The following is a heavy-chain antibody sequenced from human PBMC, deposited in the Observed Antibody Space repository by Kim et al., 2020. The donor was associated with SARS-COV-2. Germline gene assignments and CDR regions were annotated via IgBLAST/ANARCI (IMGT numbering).Heavy chain of an antibody. V-gene: IGHV3-23*03. CDR3: AKAGGSGSYSFDY. Sequence: YADSVKGRFTISRDNYKNMLYLQMNSLRAEDTAVYYCAKAGGSGSYSFDYWGQGTLVTVSS. J-gene: IGHJ4*02. D-gene: IGHD3-10*01.